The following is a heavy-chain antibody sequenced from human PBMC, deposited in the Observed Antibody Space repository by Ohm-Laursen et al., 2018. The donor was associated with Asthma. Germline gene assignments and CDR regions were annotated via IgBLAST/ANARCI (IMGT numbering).Heavy chain of an antibody. V-gene: IGHV3-53*01. CDR2: IYSGGST. J-gene: IGHJ6*02. D-gene: IGHD2-8*01. Sequence: SLRLSCSASGFNVNSNYMIWVRQAPGKGLEWVSIIYSGGSTYYEDSVKGRFTISRDNAKNSLYLQMNSLRAEDTAVYYCAGDKPENEVNGYYYGMDVWGQGTTVTVSS. CDR1: GFNVNSNY. CDR3: AGDKPENEVNGYYYGMDV.